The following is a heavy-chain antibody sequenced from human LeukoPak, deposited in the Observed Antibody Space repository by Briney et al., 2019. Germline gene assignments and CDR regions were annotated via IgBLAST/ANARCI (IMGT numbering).Heavy chain of an antibody. D-gene: IGHD1-26*01. J-gene: IGHJ4*02. V-gene: IGHV1-2*02. CDR3: ARDRGGKYVVY. CDR1: GYTFTDYY. Sequence: GSVKVSCKASGYTFTDYYMHWVRQAPGQGLEWMGWINPNNGGTYYSQKFQGRVTMTRDTSITSAYMELTRLRSDDTAVYYCARDRGGKYVVYWGQGTLVTVSS. CDR2: INPNNGGT.